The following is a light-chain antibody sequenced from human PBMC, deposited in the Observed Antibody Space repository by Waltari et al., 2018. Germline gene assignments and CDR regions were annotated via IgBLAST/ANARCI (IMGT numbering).Light chain of an antibody. J-gene: IGKJ3*01. CDR1: QDISNN. CDR3: QQYDNLSFT. V-gene: IGKV1-33*01. CDR2: EAY. Sequence: DIQMTQSPSSLSASVGDRVTITCQASQDISNNLNWYQQKPGKAPKLLIYEAYNLETGVPSRFSGSRSGTDFTFTISSLQPEDIATYYCQQYDNLSFTFGPGTKVDI.